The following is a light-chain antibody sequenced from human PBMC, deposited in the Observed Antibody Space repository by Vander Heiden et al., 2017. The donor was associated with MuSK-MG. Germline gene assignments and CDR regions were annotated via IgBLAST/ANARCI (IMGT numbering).Light chain of an antibody. CDR3: QQYNTWPNT. CDR2: GAS. V-gene: IGKV3-15*01. J-gene: IGKJ3*01. Sequence: EIVMTQSPATLSVSPGERATLSCRASQSVSSNLAWYQQKPGQAPRLLIYGASTRATGIPARFSGSGSGTEFTLTISSLQSEDFAVYYCQQYNTWPNTFGHGTKVDIK. CDR1: QSVSSN.